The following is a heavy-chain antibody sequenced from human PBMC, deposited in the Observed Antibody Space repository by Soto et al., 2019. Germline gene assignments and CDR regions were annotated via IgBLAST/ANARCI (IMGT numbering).Heavy chain of an antibody. CDR3: VVGRVYDSGRFHY. D-gene: IGHD3-22*01. Sequence: EVRLVESGGGLVQSGGSLKLSCAASGFSFSTYWMSWVRQAPGKGLEWVAHMKQYGTEKYLDSVKGRFIISRDNAKDSLFLQMNTLRGEDTAVYYCVVGRVYDSGRFHYWGQGTLVTVSS. V-gene: IGHV3-7*01. CDR1: GFSFSTYW. J-gene: IGHJ4*02. CDR2: MKQYGTE.